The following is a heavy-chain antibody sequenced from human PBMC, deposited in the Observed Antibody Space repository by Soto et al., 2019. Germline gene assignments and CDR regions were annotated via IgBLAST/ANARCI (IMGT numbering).Heavy chain of an antibody. D-gene: IGHD3-16*01. CDR2: ISGSGVRT. Sequence: VQLLQSGGGLVQPGGSLRLSCEASGFIFATTAMGWVRQAPGKGLDWVSTISGSGVRTYYADSLKGRSTISRGNSKNTPFRQMNSLRADATAVYFCAAVMGSDYDYVWGSLSFDHWGQGAKVTVST. V-gene: IGHV3-23*01. CDR1: GFIFATTA. J-gene: IGHJ4*02. CDR3: AAVMGSDYDYVWGSLSFDH.